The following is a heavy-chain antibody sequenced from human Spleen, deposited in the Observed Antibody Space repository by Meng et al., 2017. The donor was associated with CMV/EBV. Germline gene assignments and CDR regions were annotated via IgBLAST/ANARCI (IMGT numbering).Heavy chain of an antibody. D-gene: IGHD2-2*01. CDR2: ISSSSSYI. V-gene: IGHV3-21*01. J-gene: IGHJ4*02. CDR3: ARSPYCSSTSCPSV. CDR1: GFTFSSYS. Sequence: SGFTFSSYSINWVRQAPGKGLEWVSSISSSSSYIYYADSVKGRFTISRDNAKNSLYLQMNSLGAEDTAVYYCARSPYCSSTSCPSVWGQGTLVTVSS.